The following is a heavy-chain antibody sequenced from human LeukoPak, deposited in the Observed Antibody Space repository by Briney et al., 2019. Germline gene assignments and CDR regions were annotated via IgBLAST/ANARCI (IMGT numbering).Heavy chain of an antibody. CDR2: INHSGST. CDR1: GGSFSGYY. CDR3: ATVSRYSSSWSYIDY. V-gene: IGHV4-34*01. J-gene: IGHJ4*02. Sequence: SETLSLTCAVYGGSFSGYYWSWIRQPPGKGLEWIGEINHSGSTNYNPSLRSRVTISVDTSKNQFSLKLSSVTAADTAVYYCATVSRYSSSWSYIDYWGQGTLVTVSS. D-gene: IGHD6-13*01.